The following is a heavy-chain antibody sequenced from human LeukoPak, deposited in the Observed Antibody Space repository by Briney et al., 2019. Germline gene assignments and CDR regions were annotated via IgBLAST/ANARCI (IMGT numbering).Heavy chain of an antibody. CDR3: ARGRRLTSITMIVVYYFDY. J-gene: IGHJ4*02. V-gene: IGHV4-30-4*08. CDR1: GGSISSGDYY. Sequence: NPSQTLSLTCTVSGGSISSGDYYWSWIRQPPGKGLEWIGYIYYSGSTYYNPSLKSRVTISVDTSKNQFSLKLSSVTAADTAVYYCARGRRLTSITMIVVYYFDYWGQGTLVTVSS. CDR2: IYYSGST. D-gene: IGHD3-22*01.